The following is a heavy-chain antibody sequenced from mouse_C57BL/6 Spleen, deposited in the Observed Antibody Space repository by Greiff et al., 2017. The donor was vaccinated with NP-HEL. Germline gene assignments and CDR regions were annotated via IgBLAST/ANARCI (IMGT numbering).Heavy chain of an antibody. Sequence: EVQLVESGPGLVKPSQSLSLTCSVTGYSITSGYYWNWIRQFPGNQLEWMGYISYDGSNNYNPSLKNRISITRDTSKNQFFLKLNSVTTEDTATEYCAREDGYYADYAMDYWGQGTSVTVSS. J-gene: IGHJ4*01. CDR2: ISYDGSN. CDR3: AREDGYYADYAMDY. CDR1: GYSITSGYY. V-gene: IGHV3-6*01. D-gene: IGHD2-3*01.